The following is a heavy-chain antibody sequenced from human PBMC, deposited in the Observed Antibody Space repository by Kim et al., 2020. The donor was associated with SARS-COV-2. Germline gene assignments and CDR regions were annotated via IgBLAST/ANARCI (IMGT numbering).Heavy chain of an antibody. J-gene: IGHJ4*02. CDR3: ATDSSGWYYFDY. D-gene: IGHD6-19*01. CDR1: GFTFSSYG. CDR2: IWYDGSNK. Sequence: GGSLRLSCAASGFTFSSYGMHWVRQAPGKGLEWVAVIWYDGSNKNYADSVKGRFTISRDNSKNTLYLQMNSLRAEDTAVYYCATDSSGWYYFDYWGQGTLVTVSS. V-gene: IGHV3-33*01.